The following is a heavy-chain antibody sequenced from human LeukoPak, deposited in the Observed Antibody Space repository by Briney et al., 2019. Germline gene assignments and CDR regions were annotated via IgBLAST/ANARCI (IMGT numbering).Heavy chain of an antibody. D-gene: IGHD3-10*01. Sequence: GESLKISCETSGYSFTTYWIGWVRQRPGTGLEWVGAIYPDDSDTRYSPSFQGQVAISADRSIRTAYLKWNSLKASDTGMYYCARQRGVSGTVTWFDPWGKETLVTVSS. V-gene: IGHV5-51*01. CDR2: IYPDDSDT. CDR1: GYSFTTYW. CDR3: ARQRGVSGTVTWFDP. J-gene: IGHJ5*02.